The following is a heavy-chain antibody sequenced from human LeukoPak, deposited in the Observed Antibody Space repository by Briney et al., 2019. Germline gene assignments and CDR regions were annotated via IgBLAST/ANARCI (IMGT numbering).Heavy chain of an antibody. D-gene: IGHD5-24*01. V-gene: IGHV4-34*01. J-gene: IGHJ4*02. Sequence: SETLSLSCAVYGESFNTYYWTWIRQPPGKGLEWIGEINRSGSINYNPSLKSRVTMSVDTSKIQLSLTLTSVTAADTAVYYCTATPYRDGPLNYWGQGTLVTVSS. CDR1: GESFNTYY. CDR3: TATPYRDGPLNY. CDR2: INRSGSI.